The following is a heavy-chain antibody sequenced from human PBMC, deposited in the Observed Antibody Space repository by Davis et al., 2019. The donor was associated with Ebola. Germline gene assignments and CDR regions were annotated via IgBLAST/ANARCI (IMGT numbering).Heavy chain of an antibody. D-gene: IGHD6-19*01. Sequence: ASVKVSCKAFGYTFTGYYMHWVRQAPGQGLEWMGWINPNSGGTNYAQKFQGRVTMTRDTSISTAYMELSRLRSDDTAVYYCARKRRDSSGWYQPFDYWGQGTLVTVSS. V-gene: IGHV1-2*02. J-gene: IGHJ4*02. CDR1: GYTFTGYY. CDR3: ARKRRDSSGWYQPFDY. CDR2: INPNSGGT.